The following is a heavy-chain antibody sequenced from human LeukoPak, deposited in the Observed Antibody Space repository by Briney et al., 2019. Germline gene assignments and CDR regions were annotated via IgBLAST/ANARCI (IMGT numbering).Heavy chain of an antibody. D-gene: IGHD3-10*01. Sequence: GGSLRLSCAASGFTVSSNYMCWVRQAPGKGLEWVSVIYSGGSTYYADSVKGRFTISRDNSKNTLYLQMNSLRAEDTAVYYCTTGDYGSGSPIPFDYWGQRTLVTVSS. CDR2: IYSGGST. J-gene: IGHJ4*02. CDR3: TTGDYGSGSPIPFDY. V-gene: IGHV3-53*01. CDR1: GFTVSSNY.